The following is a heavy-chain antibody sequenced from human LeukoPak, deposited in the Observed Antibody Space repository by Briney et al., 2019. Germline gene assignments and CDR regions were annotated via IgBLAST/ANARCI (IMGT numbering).Heavy chain of an antibody. Sequence: PGGSLRLSCAASGFTFSSYSMNWVRQAPGKGLEWVSYISSSSSTIYYADSVKGRFTISRDNAKNSLYLQMNSLRAEDTAVYYCARGSSGSYYIEPVGYWGQGTLVTVSS. CDR2: ISSSSSTI. CDR1: GFTFSSYS. CDR3: ARGSSGSYYIEPVGY. D-gene: IGHD1-26*01. V-gene: IGHV3-48*04. J-gene: IGHJ4*02.